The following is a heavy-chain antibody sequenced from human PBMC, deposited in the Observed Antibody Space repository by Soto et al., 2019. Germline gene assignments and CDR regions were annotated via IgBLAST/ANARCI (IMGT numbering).Heavy chain of an antibody. Sequence: QVQLVQSGAEVKKPGSSVKVSCKASGGTFSSYTISWVRQAPGQGLEWMGRIIPILGIANYAQKFQGRVTITADKSTSTADMELSRLRSEDTAVYYCAREYGSSDAFDIWGQGKMVTVS. J-gene: IGHJ3*02. CDR3: AREYGSSDAFDI. CDR1: GGTFSSYT. D-gene: IGHD6-13*01. CDR2: IIPILGIA. V-gene: IGHV1-69*08.